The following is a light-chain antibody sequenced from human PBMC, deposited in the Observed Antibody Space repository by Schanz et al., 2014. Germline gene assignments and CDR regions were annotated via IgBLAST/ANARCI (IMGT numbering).Light chain of an antibody. CDR1: QSVSDN. CDR2: GAS. CDR3: QRYKSYLST. Sequence: EIVMTQSPATLSVSPGERATLSCRASQSVSDNLAWYQQKPGQAPSLLIYGASTRATGIPARFSGSGSGTEFTLTISSLQPDDFATYYCQRYKSYLSTFGQGTRLEIK. J-gene: IGKJ5*01. V-gene: IGKV3-15*01.